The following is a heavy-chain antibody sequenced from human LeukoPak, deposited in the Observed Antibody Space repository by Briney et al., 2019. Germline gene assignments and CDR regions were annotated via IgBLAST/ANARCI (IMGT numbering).Heavy chain of an antibody. CDR3: ARQSLKGAFDI. CDR2: IYPGDSDT. V-gene: IGHV5-51*01. Sequence: GASLKISCKGSGYSFTSYWIGWVRQMPGKGLEWMGVIYPGDSDTRYSPSFQGQVTFSADRSISTAYLQWSSLKASDAAMYYCARQSLKGAFDIWGQGTMVTVSS. CDR1: GYSFTSYW. J-gene: IGHJ3*02.